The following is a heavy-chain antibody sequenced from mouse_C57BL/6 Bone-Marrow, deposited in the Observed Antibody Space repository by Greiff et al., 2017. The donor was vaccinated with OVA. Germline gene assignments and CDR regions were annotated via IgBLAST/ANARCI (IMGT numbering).Heavy chain of an antibody. CDR1: GYTFTSYG. CDR3: ARGDYCGRAYYYAMDY. CDR2: IYPRSGNT. Sequence: VKLQESGAELARPGASVKLSCKASGYTFTSYGISWVKQRTGQGLEWIGEIYPRSGNTYYNEKFKGKATLTADKSSSTAYMELRSLTSEDSAGYICARGDYCGRAYYYAMDYWGQGTSVTVSS. V-gene: IGHV1-81*01. J-gene: IGHJ4*01. D-gene: IGHD2-13*01.